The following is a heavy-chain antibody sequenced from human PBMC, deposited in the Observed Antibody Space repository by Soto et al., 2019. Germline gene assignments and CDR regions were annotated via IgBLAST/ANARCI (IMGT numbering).Heavy chain of an antibody. J-gene: IGHJ4*02. CDR2: MNPNSGNT. Sequence: ASLKVSCKVSGYTLTELSMHWVRQATGQGLEWMGWMNPNSGNTGYAQKFQGRVTMTRNTSISTAYMELSSLRFEDTAVYYCARGRGCSGGSCSESVRNFDYWGQGTLVTVSS. CDR3: ARGRGCSGGSCSESVRNFDY. D-gene: IGHD2-15*01. CDR1: GYTLTELS. V-gene: IGHV1-8*01.